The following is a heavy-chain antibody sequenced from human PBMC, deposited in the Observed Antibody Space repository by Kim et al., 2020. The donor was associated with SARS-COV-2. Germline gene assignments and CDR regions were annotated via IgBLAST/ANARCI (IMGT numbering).Heavy chain of an antibody. V-gene: IGHV3-11*06. Sequence: KGRFTISRDNAKNSLYLQMNSLGGDDTAVYYCATAYDSSGYYHDYYGMDVWGQGTTVTVSS. D-gene: IGHD3-22*01. CDR3: ATAYDSSGYYHDYYGMDV. J-gene: IGHJ6*02.